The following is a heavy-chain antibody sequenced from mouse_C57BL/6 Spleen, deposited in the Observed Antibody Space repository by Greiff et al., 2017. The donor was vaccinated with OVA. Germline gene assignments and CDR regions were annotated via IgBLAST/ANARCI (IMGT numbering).Heavy chain of an antibody. Sequence: EVKVVQSGGGLVKPGGSLKLSCAASGFTFSSYTMSWVRQTPEKRLEWVATISGGGGNTYYPDSVKGRFTISRDNAKNTLYLQISSLRSEDAAFYYCARRSYWYFDVWGTGTTVTVSS. V-gene: IGHV5-9*01. CDR3: ARRSYWYFDV. CDR1: GFTFSSYT. CDR2: ISGGGGNT. J-gene: IGHJ1*03.